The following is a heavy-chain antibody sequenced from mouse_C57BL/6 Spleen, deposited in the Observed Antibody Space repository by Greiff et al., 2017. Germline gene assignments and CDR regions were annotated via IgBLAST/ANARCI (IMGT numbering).Heavy chain of an antibody. CDR1: GFTFSSYG. Sequence: EVQLVESGGDLVKPGGSLKLSCAASGFTFSSYGMSWVRQTPDKRLEWVATISSGGSYTYYPDSVKGRFTISRDNAKNTLYLQMSSLKSEDTAMYYCARQGDSSGFFDYWGQGTTLTVSS. D-gene: IGHD3-2*02. CDR3: ARQGDSSGFFDY. V-gene: IGHV5-6*01. CDR2: ISSGGSYT. J-gene: IGHJ2*01.